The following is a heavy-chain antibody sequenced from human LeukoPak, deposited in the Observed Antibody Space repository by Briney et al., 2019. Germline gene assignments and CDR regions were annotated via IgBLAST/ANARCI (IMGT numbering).Heavy chain of an antibody. CDR2: ISSSSSYT. J-gene: IGHJ4*02. D-gene: IGHD3-16*01. CDR1: GFTFSDYY. CDR3: ARLDAYNCDFDY. V-gene: IGHV3-11*03. Sequence: GGSLRLSCAASGFTFSDYYMSWIRQAPGKGLEWVSYISSSSSYTNSADSVKGRFTISRDNAKNSLYLQMNSLRAEDTAVYFCARLDAYNCDFDYWGQGTLVTVSS.